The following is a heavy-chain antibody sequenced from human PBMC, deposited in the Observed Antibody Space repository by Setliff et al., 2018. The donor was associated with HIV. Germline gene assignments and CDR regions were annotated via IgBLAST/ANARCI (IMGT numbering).Heavy chain of an antibody. Sequence: ASVNVSCKASGYTVTDYYLHWVQQGPGKGLEWMGWINPNSGDTNYTQKFQGRVTMTRDTSIRTAYMELSSLTSDDTAVYYCASLASSRWDDWGRGTL. D-gene: IGHD2-15*01. CDR1: GYTVTDYY. V-gene: IGHV1-2*02. J-gene: IGHJ4*02. CDR3: ASLASSRWDD. CDR2: INPNSGDT.